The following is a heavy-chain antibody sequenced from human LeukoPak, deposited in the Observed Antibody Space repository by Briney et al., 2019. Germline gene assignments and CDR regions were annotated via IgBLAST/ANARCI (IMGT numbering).Heavy chain of an antibody. Sequence: SSETLSLTCTVSGGSISSSSYYWGWIRQPPGKGLEWIGNIYHSGGSYYNPSLKSRVTILVDTSKNQFSLKLSSVTAADTAVYYCAKAGTTGIHHWFDPWGQGNLVTVSS. J-gene: IGHJ5*02. D-gene: IGHD1-1*01. CDR3: AKAGTTGIHHWFDP. CDR2: IYHSGGS. CDR1: GGSISSSSYY. V-gene: IGHV4-39*07.